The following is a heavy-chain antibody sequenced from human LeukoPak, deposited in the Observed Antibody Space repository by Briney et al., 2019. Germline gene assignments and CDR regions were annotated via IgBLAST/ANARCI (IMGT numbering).Heavy chain of an antibody. CDR1: GGIFSSYA. CDR2: INPNNGGT. V-gene: IGHV1-2*02. D-gene: IGHD1-1*01. J-gene: IGHJ4*02. CDR3: GRDRHWNQGNFDY. Sequence: ASVKVSCKASGGIFSSYAISWVRQAPGQGLEWMGWINPNNGGTNSAQKFQGRVTMTRDTSIGTAYMELNRLTYDDTAVYYCGRDRHWNQGNFDYWGQGTLVTVSS.